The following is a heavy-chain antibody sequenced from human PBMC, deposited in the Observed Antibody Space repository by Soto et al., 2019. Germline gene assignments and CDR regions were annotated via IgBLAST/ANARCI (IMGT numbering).Heavy chain of an antibody. CDR3: VKWHTSNFDNLPFTGFDF. J-gene: IGHJ4*02. CDR1: GFTFSDSV. Sequence: GGSLRLSCVGPGFTFSDSVMAGVRQAPGKGLEWLSVMIGDDRTRYALSVPGRFTISRDNSKNTLYLQMRRLRAEDAAAYYCVKWHTSNFDNLPFTGFDFWGQGTQVTVSS. V-gene: IGHV3-23*01. CDR2: MIGDDRT. D-gene: IGHD3-22*01.